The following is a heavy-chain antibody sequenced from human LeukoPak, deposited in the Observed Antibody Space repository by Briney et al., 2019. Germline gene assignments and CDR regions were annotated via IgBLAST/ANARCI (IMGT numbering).Heavy chain of an antibody. J-gene: IGHJ5*02. CDR3: AREGGLLWFGELLGSWFDP. CDR2: ISYSGGA. V-gene: IGHV4-59*01. CDR1: GASISSYY. D-gene: IGHD3-10*01. Sequence: SETLSLTCTVSGASISSYYWSWIRQPPGKGLERIGYISYSGGANYNPSPKSRVTMSLDTSKNQFSLKLKSVTAADTAVYYCAREGGLLWFGELLGSWFDPWGQGTLVTVSS.